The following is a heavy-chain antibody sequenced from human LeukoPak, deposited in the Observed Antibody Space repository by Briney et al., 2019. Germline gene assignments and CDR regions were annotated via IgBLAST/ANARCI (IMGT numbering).Heavy chain of an antibody. V-gene: IGHV3-64D*06. CDR3: VNGEGDYGDHGFDY. CDR2: ISSNGGST. J-gene: IGHJ4*02. D-gene: IGHD4-17*01. Sequence: GGSLRLSCSASGFTFSSYAMHWVRQAPGKGLEYVSAISSNGGSTYYADSVKGRLTISRDNSKNMLYLQMSSLRAEDTAVYYCVNGEGDYGDHGFDYWGQGNLVTVSS. CDR1: GFTFSSYA.